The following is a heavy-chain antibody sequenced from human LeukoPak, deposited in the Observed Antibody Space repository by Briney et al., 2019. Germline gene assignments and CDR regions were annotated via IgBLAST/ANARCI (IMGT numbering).Heavy chain of an antibody. D-gene: IGHD3-9*01. CDR1: GFTFSNYE. CDR3: ARGHGLRYFDWLPQGDAFDI. CDR2: ISSSGSDI. V-gene: IGHV3-48*03. Sequence: GGSLRLSCAASGFTFSNYEMHWVRQAPGKGLEWVSYISSSGSDIYYADSVKGRFTISRDNAKNSLYLHMNSLRAEDTAVYYCARGHGLRYFDWLPQGDAFDIWGQGTMVTVSS. J-gene: IGHJ3*02.